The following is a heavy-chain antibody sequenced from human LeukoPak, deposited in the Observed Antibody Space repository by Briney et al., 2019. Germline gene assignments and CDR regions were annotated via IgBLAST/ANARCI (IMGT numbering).Heavy chain of an antibody. D-gene: IGHD3-16*01. CDR1: RYTFTGYY. J-gene: IGHJ5*02. Sequence: ASVKVSCKTSRYTFTGYYMHWLRQAPGQGLEWLGRINPNSGGTYYAQKFRSRVTMTRDTSISTAYMELASLISDDTAVYYCAGGVLHGGGNWFDPWGQGTLVTVSS. V-gene: IGHV1-2*06. CDR2: INPNSGGT. CDR3: AGGVLHGGGNWFDP.